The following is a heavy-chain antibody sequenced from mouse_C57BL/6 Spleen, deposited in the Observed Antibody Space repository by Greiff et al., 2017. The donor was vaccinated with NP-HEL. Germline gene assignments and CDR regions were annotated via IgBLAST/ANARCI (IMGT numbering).Heavy chain of an antibody. Sequence: QVHVKQPGAELVRPGSSVKLSCKASGYTFTSYWMDWVKQRPGQGLEWIGNIYPSDSETHYNQKFKDKATLTVDKSSSTAYMQLSSLTSEDSAVYYCARCYYGSSGYFDVWGTGTTVTVSS. CDR2: IYPSDSET. V-gene: IGHV1-61*01. CDR3: ARCYYGSSGYFDV. J-gene: IGHJ1*03. CDR1: GYTFTSYW. D-gene: IGHD1-1*01.